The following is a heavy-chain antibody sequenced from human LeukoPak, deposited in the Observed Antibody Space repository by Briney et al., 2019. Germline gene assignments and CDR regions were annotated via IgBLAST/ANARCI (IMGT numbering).Heavy chain of an antibody. D-gene: IGHD3-22*01. CDR3: AKDFDSSGYYYVDY. CDR1: GFTFRSYG. CDR2: ISYDGRNK. J-gene: IGHJ4*02. Sequence: PGRSLRLSCAASGFTFRSYGMHWVRQAPGKGLEWVAVISYDGRNKFYADSVKGRFTISRDNPKNTVYLQMNSLRAEDTAVYYCAKDFDSSGYYYVDYWGQGTLVIVSS. V-gene: IGHV3-30*18.